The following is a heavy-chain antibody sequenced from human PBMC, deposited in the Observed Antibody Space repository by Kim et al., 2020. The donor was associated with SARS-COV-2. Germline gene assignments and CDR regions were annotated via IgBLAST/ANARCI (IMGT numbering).Heavy chain of an antibody. CDR3: ARGQRYCSGGSCYSGRAFDI. J-gene: IGHJ3*02. CDR2: INPNSGGT. D-gene: IGHD2-15*01. Sequence: ASVKVSCKASGYTFTGYYMHWVRQAPGQGLEWMGWINPNSGGTNYAQKFQGRVTMTRDTSISTAYMELSRLRSDDTAVYYCARGQRYCSGGSCYSGRAFDIWGQGTMVTVSS. V-gene: IGHV1-2*02. CDR1: GYTFTGYY.